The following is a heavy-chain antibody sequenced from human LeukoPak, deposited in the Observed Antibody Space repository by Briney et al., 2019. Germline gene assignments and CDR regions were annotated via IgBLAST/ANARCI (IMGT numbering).Heavy chain of an antibody. CDR2: IIPIFGTA. J-gene: IGHJ4*02. CDR1: GGTFSSYA. V-gene: IGHV1-69*13. Sequence: AASVKVSCKASGGTFSSYAISWVRQAPGQGLEWMGGIIPIFGTANYAQKFQGRVTITADESTSTAYMELSSLRSEDTAVYYCARDGRGIAADWGQGTLVTVSS. D-gene: IGHD6-13*01. CDR3: ARDGRGIAAD.